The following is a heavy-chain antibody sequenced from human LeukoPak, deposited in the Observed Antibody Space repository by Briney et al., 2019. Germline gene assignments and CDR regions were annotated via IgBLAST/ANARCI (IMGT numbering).Heavy chain of an antibody. CDR2: TSYDGSDK. CDR1: GFTFSSYG. J-gene: IGHJ6*02. Sequence: PGRSLRLSRAASGFTFSSYGMHWVRQAPGKELEWVAVTSYDGSDKYYADSVKGRFTISRDNSKNTLYLQMNSLRAEDTAVYYCARDRRFSLLWFGGNYYGMDVWGQGTTVTVSS. V-gene: IGHV3-30*03. D-gene: IGHD3-10*01. CDR3: ARDRRFSLLWFGGNYYGMDV.